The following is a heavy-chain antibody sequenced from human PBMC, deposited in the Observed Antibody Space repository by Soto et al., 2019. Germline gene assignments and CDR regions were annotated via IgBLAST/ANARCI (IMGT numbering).Heavy chain of an antibody. V-gene: IGHV4-34*01. CDR2: INHSGST. CDR3: ARHRHTTGSGGDFDY. D-gene: IGHD3-16*01. J-gene: IGHJ4*02. CDR1: GGSFSGYY. Sequence: PSETLSLTCAVYGGSFSGYYWSWIRQPPGKGLEWIGEINHSGSTNYNPSLKSRVTISVDTSKNQFSLKLSSVTAADTAVYYCARHRHTTGSGGDFDYWGQGTLVTVSS.